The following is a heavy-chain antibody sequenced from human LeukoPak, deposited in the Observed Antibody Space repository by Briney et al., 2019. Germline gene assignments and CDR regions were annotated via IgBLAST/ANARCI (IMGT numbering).Heavy chain of an antibody. V-gene: IGHV1-69*13. Sequence: SVKVSRKASGCTLRRYAFNRLRPAPRRGLAWMGGIIPIFGTANYAQKFQGRVTITADEATSTAYMELSSLRSEDTAVYYCASDAEGHCSSTSCYHDAFDIWGQGTMVTVSS. CDR2: IIPIFGTA. CDR1: GCTLRRYA. D-gene: IGHD2-2*01. CDR3: ASDAEGHCSSTSCYHDAFDI. J-gene: IGHJ3*02.